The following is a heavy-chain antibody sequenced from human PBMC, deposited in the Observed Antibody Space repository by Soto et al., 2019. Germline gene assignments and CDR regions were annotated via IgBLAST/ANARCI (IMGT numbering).Heavy chain of an antibody. Sequence: GASVKVSCKASGGTFSSYAISWVRQAPGQGLEWMGGIIPIFGTANYAQKFQGRVTITADESTSTAYMELSSLRSEDTAVYYCARVPRGSYRFPYYYYGMDVWGQGTTVTV. CDR3: ARVPRGSYRFPYYYYGMDV. D-gene: IGHD3-16*02. J-gene: IGHJ6*02. CDR2: IIPIFGTA. V-gene: IGHV1-69*13. CDR1: GGTFSSYA.